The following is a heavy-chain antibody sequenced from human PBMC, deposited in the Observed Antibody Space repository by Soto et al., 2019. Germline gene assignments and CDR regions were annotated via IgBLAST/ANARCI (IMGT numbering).Heavy chain of an antibody. CDR2: IYPGDSDT. Sequence: PGETLKISCKGSGYSFTSYWIGWVRQMPGKGLEWMGIIYPGDSDTRYSPSFQGQVTISADKSISTAYLQWSSLKASDTAMYYCARTPRGPMVRGVILLFDYWGQGTLVTVSS. V-gene: IGHV5-51*01. CDR1: GYSFTSYW. D-gene: IGHD3-10*01. CDR3: ARTPRGPMVRGVILLFDY. J-gene: IGHJ4*02.